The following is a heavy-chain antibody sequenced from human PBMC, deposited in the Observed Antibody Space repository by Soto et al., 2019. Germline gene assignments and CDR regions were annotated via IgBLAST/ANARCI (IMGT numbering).Heavy chain of an antibody. CDR2: INPYNGNT. J-gene: IGHJ4*01. Sequence: ASVKVSCKASGFTFTLSSVQRVRQAPGQGLEWIGWINPYNGNTLNAQNLQGRVTLTTDTSTSTAYMELRSLRSDDTAIYDCARDPGAATFDYWGQGTLVTVSS. V-gene: IGHV1-18*01. D-gene: IGHD1-26*01. CDR1: GFTFTLSS. CDR3: ARDPGAATFDY.